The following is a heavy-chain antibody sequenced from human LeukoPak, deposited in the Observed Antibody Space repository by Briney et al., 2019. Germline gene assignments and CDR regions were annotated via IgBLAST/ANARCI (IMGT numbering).Heavy chain of an antibody. Sequence: SVKVSCKASGGTFSSYAISWVRQAPGQGLEWMGRIIPILGIANYAQKFQGRVTITADKSTSTAYMELSSLRSEDTAVYYCASSPHPGYSSLIDYWGQGTLVTVSS. CDR2: IIPILGIA. V-gene: IGHV1-69*04. CDR3: ASSPHPGYSSLIDY. D-gene: IGHD6-13*01. CDR1: GGTFSSYA. J-gene: IGHJ4*02.